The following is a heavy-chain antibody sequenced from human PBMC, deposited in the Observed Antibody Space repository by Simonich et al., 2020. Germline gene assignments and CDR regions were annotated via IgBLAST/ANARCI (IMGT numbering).Heavy chain of an antibody. J-gene: IGHJ6*02. D-gene: IGHD6-19*01. CDR3: ARWIAVAGTGAYGMDV. CDR2: ISSSSSYI. V-gene: IGHV3-21*01. Sequence: EVQLVESGGGLVKPGGSLRLSCAASGFTFSSYSMNWVRQAPGKGLEWVSSISSSSSYIYYADSGKGRFTISRDNAKNSLYLQMNSLRAEDTALYYCARWIAVAGTGAYGMDVWGQGTTVTVSS. CDR1: GFTFSSYS.